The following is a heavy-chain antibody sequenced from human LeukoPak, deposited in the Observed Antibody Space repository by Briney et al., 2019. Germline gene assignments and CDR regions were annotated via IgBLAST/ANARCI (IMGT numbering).Heavy chain of an antibody. CDR2: INHSGST. CDR1: GGSFSGYY. Sequence: SETLSLTCAVYGGSFSGYYWSWIRQPPGKGLEWIGEINHSGSTNYNPSLKSRVTISVDTSKNQFSLKLSSVTAADTAVYYCARRTGGGYYYRGFDYWGQGTLVTVSS. CDR3: ARRTGGGYYYRGFDY. V-gene: IGHV4-34*01. D-gene: IGHD3-22*01. J-gene: IGHJ4*02.